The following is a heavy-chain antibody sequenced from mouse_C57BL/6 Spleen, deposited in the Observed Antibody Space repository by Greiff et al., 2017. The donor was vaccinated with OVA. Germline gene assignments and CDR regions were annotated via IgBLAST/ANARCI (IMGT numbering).Heavy chain of an antibody. CDR3: ARDDGNYVAY. V-gene: IGHV5-4*01. Sequence: EVQVVESGGGLVKPGGSLKLSCAASGFTFSSYAMSWVRQTPEKRLEWVATISDGGSYTYYPDNVKGRFTISRDNAKNNLYLQMSHLKSEDTAMYYCARDDGNYVAYWGQGTLVTVSA. J-gene: IGHJ3*01. CDR2: ISDGGSYT. CDR1: GFTFSSYA. D-gene: IGHD2-1*01.